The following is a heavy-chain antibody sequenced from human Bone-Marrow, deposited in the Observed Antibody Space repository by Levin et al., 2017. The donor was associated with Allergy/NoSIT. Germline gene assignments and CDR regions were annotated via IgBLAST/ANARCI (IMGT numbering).Heavy chain of an antibody. CDR3: AKDYITMVRGVIIDAFDI. CDR2: ISGSGGST. J-gene: IGHJ3*02. D-gene: IGHD3-10*01. Sequence: GGSLRLSCAASGFTFSSYAMSWVRQAPGKGLEWVSAISGSGGSTYYADSVKGRFTISRDNSKNTLYLQMNSLRAEDTAVYYCAKDYITMVRGVIIDAFDIWGQGTMVTVSS. V-gene: IGHV3-23*01. CDR1: GFTFSSYA.